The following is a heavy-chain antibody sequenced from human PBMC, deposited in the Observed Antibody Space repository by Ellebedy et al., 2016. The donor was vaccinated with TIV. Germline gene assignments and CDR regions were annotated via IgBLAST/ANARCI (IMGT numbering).Heavy chain of an antibody. CDR3: AKKRLGYLFP. V-gene: IGHV3-49*03. CDR2: IRSRSYGGTE. CDR1: GFTFGDYG. D-gene: IGHD3-10*01. J-gene: IGHJ5*02. Sequence: GESLKISCTASGFTFGDYGMTWFRQASGKGLEWVGFIRSRSYGGTEDYAASVKGIFTISRDDSKSSAYLQMDSLKSEDTGVYYCAKKRLGYLFPWGQGTLVTVSS.